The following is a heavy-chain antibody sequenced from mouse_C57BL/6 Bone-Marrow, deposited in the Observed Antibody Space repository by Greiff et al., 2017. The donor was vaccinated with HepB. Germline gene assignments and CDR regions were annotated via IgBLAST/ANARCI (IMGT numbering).Heavy chain of an antibody. V-gene: IGHV14-4*01. CDR2: IDPENGDT. CDR1: GFNIKDDY. D-gene: IGHD1-1*01. CDR3: TTTVVDY. Sequence: EVQLQQSGAELVRPGASVKLSCTASGFNIKDDYMHWVKQRPEQGLEWIGWIDPENGDTEYASKFQGKATITADKSSNTAYLQPSSLTSEDTAVYYCTTTVVDYWGQGTTLTVSS. J-gene: IGHJ2*01.